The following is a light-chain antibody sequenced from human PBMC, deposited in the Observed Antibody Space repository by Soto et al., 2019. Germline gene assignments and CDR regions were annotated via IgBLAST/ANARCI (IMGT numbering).Light chain of an antibody. J-gene: IGKJ1*01. CDR2: SAS. V-gene: IGKV1-17*01. Sequence: DIQMTQSPSSLSASVGDRVTITCRASQGIRHDLGWYQQKPGKAPTRLIYSASSLQSGVPSRFSGSGSWTEFTLTISSLQPEDSATYYCLQHNSYPQTFGQGTKVEIK. CDR1: QGIRHD. CDR3: LQHNSYPQT.